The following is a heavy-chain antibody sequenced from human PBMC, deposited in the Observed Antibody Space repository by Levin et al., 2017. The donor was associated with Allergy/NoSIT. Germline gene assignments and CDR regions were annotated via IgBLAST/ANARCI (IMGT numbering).Heavy chain of an antibody. V-gene: IGHV3-30*18. CDR2: ISYDGSNK. CDR3: AKVGY. J-gene: IGHJ4*02. Sequence: GESLKISCAASGFTFSSYGMHWVRQAPGKGLEWVAVISYDGSNKYYADSVKGRFTISRDNSKNTLYLQMNSLRAEDTAVYYCAKVGYWGQGTLVTVSS. CDR1: GFTFSSYG.